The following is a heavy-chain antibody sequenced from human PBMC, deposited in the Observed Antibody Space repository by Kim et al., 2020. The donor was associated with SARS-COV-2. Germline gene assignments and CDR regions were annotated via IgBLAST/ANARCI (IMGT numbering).Heavy chain of an antibody. Sequence: YAQKFPGRVTITADESTSTAYMELSSLRSEDTAVYYCARALIAVAAPFDYWGQGTLVTVSS. J-gene: IGHJ4*02. D-gene: IGHD6-19*01. V-gene: IGHV1-69*01. CDR3: ARALIAVAAPFDY.